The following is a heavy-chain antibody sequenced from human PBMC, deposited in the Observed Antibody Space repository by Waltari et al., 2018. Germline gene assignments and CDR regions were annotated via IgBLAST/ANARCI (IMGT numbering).Heavy chain of an antibody. CDR2: ISSSSSTI. J-gene: IGHJ4*02. D-gene: IGHD3-22*01. CDR3: ARDRHDYYDSSGLDY. Sequence: EVQLVESGGGLVQPGGSLRLSCAASGFTFSSYSMNWVRQAPGKGVEWVSYISSSSSTIYYADSVKGRFTISRDNAKNSLYLQMNSLRAEDTAVYYCARDRHDYYDSSGLDYWGQGTLVTVSS. CDR1: GFTFSSYS. V-gene: IGHV3-48*04.